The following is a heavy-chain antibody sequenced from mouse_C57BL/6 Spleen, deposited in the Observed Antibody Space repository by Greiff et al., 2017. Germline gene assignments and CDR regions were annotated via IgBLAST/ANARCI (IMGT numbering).Heavy chain of an antibody. CDR1: GYSFTDYN. Sequence: LVESGPELVKPGASVKISCKASGYSFTDYNMNWVKQSNGKSLEWIGVINPNYGTTSYNQKFKGKATLTVDQSSSTAYMQLNSLTAEDSAVYYCARSDSSGYWFAYWGQGTLVTVSA. J-gene: IGHJ3*01. D-gene: IGHD3-2*02. CDR2: INPNYGTT. CDR3: ARSDSSGYWFAY. V-gene: IGHV1-39*01.